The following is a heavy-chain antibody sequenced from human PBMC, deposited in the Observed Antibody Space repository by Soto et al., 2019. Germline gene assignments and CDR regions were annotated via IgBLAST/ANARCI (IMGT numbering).Heavy chain of an antibody. J-gene: IGHJ4*02. D-gene: IGHD6-6*01. V-gene: IGHV1-46*01. CDR1: GYTLTAFH. CDR3: ARAPYSSSSFFLAY. Sequence: AAVKVSFKASGYTLTAFHMHWVRQAPGLGLEWMGIINPSLGHSNTAQRFQDRVAMTWDTSTSTFYMELSSLRSDDTAVYYCARAPYSSSSFFLAYWGQGTPVTVSS. CDR2: INPSLGHS.